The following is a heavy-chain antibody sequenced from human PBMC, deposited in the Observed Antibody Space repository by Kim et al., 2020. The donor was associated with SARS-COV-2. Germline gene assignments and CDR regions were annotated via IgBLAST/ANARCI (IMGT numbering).Heavy chain of an antibody. Sequence: ARKLQGRVTMTRNTSISPVYMELSSLRSEDTAVYYCARGLNTYSSSWMDYWGQGTLVTVSS. D-gene: IGHD6-13*01. J-gene: IGHJ4*02. V-gene: IGHV1-8*01. CDR3: ARGLNTYSSSWMDY.